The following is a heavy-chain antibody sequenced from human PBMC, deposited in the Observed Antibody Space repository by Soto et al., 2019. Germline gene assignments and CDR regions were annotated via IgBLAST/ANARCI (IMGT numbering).Heavy chain of an antibody. D-gene: IGHD3-10*01. CDR2: INPNSGGT. CDR1: GYTFTGYY. J-gene: IGHJ6*02. V-gene: IGHV1-2*02. CDR3: ASGYYHGSGSYYTLDV. Sequence: AASVKVSCKASGYTFTGYYMHWVRQAPGQGLEWMGWINPNSGGTNYAQKFQGRVTMTRDTSISTAYMELSRLRSDDTAVYYCASGYYHGSGSYYTLDVWGQGTTVTVSS.